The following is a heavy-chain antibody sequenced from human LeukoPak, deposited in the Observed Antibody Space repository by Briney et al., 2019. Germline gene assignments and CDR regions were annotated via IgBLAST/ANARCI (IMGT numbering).Heavy chain of an antibody. V-gene: IGHV4-34*01. CDR3: ARATYYYGSGSYRGYFQH. CDR1: GGSFSGYY. D-gene: IGHD3-10*01. CDR2: INHSGST. J-gene: IGHJ1*01. Sequence: SETLSPTCAVYGGSFSGYYWSWIRQPPGKGLEWIGEINHSGSTNYNPSLKSRVTISVDTSKNQFSLKLSSVTAADTAVYYCARATYYYGSGSYRGYFQHWGQGTLVTVSS.